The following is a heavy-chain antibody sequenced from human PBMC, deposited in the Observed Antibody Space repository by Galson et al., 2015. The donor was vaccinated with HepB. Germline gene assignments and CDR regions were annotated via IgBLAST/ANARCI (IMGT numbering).Heavy chain of an antibody. CDR2: IWYDGSNK. J-gene: IGHJ4*02. V-gene: IGHV3-33*01. Sequence: SLRLSCAASGFTFSAYGMHWVRQAPGKGLEWVAVIWYDGSNKFYADSVQGRFIISRDSSKNTVYLQMNSLRADDTAVYYCSRWYIDNWGDYWGQGSLVTVSS. CDR3: SRWYIDNWGDY. D-gene: IGHD1-1*01. CDR1: GFTFSAYG.